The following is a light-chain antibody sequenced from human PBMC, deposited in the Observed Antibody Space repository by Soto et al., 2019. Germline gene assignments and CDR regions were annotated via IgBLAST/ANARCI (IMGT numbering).Light chain of an antibody. V-gene: IGKV3D-20*02. CDR3: QQRSNWPPFS. CDR2: AAS. J-gene: IGKJ2*03. Sequence: EIVLTQSPDTVSLSPGESATLSCRAGQSVSSGYLAWYQQKPGQAPRLLIYAASNRATGIPDRFSGSGSGTDFTLTISRLEPEDFAVYYCQQRSNWPPFSFGQGTKLEIK. CDR1: QSVSSGY.